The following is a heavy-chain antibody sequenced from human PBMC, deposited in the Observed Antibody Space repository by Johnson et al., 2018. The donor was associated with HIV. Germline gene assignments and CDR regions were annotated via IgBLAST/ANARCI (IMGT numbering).Heavy chain of an antibody. CDR3: AKVLEVGATKDDALDI. V-gene: IGHV3-11*01. J-gene: IGHJ3*02. CDR2: ISSSGST. CDR1: GFTFSDYY. D-gene: IGHD1-26*01. Sequence: QVQLVESGGGLVKPGGSLRLSCAASGFTFSDYYMSWIRQAPGTGLEWVSYISSSGSTYYADSVKGRFTISRDNAKNSLYLQMNSLRAEDTALYYCAKVLEVGATKDDALDIWGQGTMVTVSS.